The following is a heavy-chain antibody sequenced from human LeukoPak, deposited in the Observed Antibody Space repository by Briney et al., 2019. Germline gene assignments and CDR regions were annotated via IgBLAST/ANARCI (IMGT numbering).Heavy chain of an antibody. CDR3: ARIAVAGLSFDY. V-gene: IGHV3-53*01. Sequence: TGGSLRLSCAASGFTVSSYYMSWVRQAPGKGLEWVSVIYSGGSTYYADSVKGRFTISRDNSKNTLYLQMNSLRAEDTAVYYCARIAVAGLSFDYWGQGTLVTVSS. D-gene: IGHD6-19*01. CDR2: IYSGGST. CDR1: GFTVSSYY. J-gene: IGHJ4*02.